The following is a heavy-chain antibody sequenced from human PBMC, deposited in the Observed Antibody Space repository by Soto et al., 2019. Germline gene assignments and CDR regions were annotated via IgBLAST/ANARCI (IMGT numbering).Heavy chain of an antibody. CDR1: GFTFSSYW. CDR2: INSDGSST. V-gene: IGHV3-74*01. Sequence: EVQLVESGGGLVQPGGSLRLSCAASGFTFSSYWMHWVRQAPGEGLVWVSRINSDGSSTSYADSVKGRFTISRDNAKNTLYLHMHSLRVEDTAVYYCARATTVAFDYWGQGTLVTVSS. D-gene: IGHD6-19*01. J-gene: IGHJ4*02. CDR3: ARATTVAFDY.